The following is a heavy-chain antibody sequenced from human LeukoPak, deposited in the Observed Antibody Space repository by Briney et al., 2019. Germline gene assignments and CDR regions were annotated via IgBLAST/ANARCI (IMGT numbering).Heavy chain of an antibody. Sequence: SETLSLTCSVSGASISSSDYYWGWIRQPPGKGLEWIGSLYSGGLTYYNPSLKSRVTISVDTSKNQFSLKVTSVTAADTAVYSCASGGYSSGWYGSFDIWGQWTVVTVSS. CDR2: LYSGGLT. V-gene: IGHV4-39*01. CDR1: GASISSSDYY. CDR3: ASGGYSSGWYGSFDI. J-gene: IGHJ3*02. D-gene: IGHD6-19*01.